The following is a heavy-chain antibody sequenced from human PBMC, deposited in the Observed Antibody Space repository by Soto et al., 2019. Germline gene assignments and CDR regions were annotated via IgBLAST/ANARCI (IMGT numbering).Heavy chain of an antibody. Sequence: QLQLQESGPGLVKPSETLSLTCTVSGGSISTSLYYWGWIRQSPGKGLEWIGSIYYGGSTYYNASVKSRVTISVNTSKNQFSLKLSSVTAADTAVYYCARHATVTATDYFDYWGQGTLVTVSS. CDR3: ARHATVTATDYFDY. J-gene: IGHJ4*02. V-gene: IGHV4-39*01. D-gene: IGHD4-17*01. CDR2: IYYGGST. CDR1: GGSISTSLYY.